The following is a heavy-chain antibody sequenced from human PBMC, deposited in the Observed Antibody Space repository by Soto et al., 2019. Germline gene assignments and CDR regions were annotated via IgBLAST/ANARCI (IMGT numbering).Heavy chain of an antibody. CDR2: INPNSGGT. CDR1: GYTFTGYC. J-gene: IGHJ5*02. Sequence: ASVKVSCKASGYTFTGYCMHWVRHAPGQGLEWMGWINPNSGGTNYAQKFQGRVTMTRDTSISTAYMELSRLRSDDTAVYYCARFSVKGYPSYNWFDPWGQGTLVTVSS. D-gene: IGHD3-16*02. V-gene: IGHV1-2*02. CDR3: ARFSVKGYPSYNWFDP.